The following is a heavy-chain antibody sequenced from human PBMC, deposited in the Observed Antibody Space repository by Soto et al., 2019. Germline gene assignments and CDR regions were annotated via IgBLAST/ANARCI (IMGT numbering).Heavy chain of an antibody. CDR1: GFTFSDYY. V-gene: IGHV3-11*06. D-gene: IGHD5-18*01. CDR2: ISSSSSYT. J-gene: IGHJ1*01. CDR3: ARAGLQHTAMEEYFQH. Sequence: GGSLRLSCAASGFTFSDYYMSWIRQAPGKGLEWVSYISSSSSYTNYADSVKGRFTISRDNAKNSLYLQMNSLRAEDTAVYYCARAGLQHTAMEEYFQHWGQGTLVTVSS.